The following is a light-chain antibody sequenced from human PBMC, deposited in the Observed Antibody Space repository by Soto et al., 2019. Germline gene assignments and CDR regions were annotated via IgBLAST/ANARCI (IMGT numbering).Light chain of an antibody. CDR1: SSDVGDYKY. J-gene: IGLJ1*01. CDR2: EVS. V-gene: IGLV2-14*01. Sequence: QSALTQPASVSGSPGQSITISCTGTSSDVGDYKYVSWYQQHPSKAPKLVISEVSNRPSGISNRFSGSKSGNTASLTISGLQAEDEADYYCSSYTTIFTYVFGTGTKVTVL. CDR3: SSYTTIFTYV.